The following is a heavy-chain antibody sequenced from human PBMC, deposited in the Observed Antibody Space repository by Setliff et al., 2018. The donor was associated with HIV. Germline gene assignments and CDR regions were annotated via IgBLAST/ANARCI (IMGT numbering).Heavy chain of an antibody. Sequence: ASVKVSCKASGYTFIDCFMHWVRQAPGQGLEWMGWISPNNGDTNIPQRFRGRVTMTTDTSVSTAYMEVSSLTSDDTAVYYCARVKRGLEWLPYGYFDYWGQGTLVTVSS. J-gene: IGHJ4*02. D-gene: IGHD3-3*01. V-gene: IGHV1-2*02. CDR3: ARVKRGLEWLPYGYFDY. CDR1: GYTFIDCF. CDR2: ISPNNGDT.